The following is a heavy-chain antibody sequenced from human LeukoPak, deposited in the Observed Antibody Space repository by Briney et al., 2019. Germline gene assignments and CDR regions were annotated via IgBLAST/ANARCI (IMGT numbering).Heavy chain of an antibody. CDR2: IKEDGSEK. V-gene: IGHV3-7*01. D-gene: IGHD5-24*01. Sequence: GGSLRPSCAASGFTFSTYWMTWVRQAPGKGLEWVANIKEDGSEKYYVDSVKGRFIISRDNAKNSLYLQMNSLRAEDTAVYYCARAAWLQLAPPDYWGQGTLVTVSS. CDR1: GFTFSTYW. J-gene: IGHJ4*02. CDR3: ARAAWLQLAPPDY.